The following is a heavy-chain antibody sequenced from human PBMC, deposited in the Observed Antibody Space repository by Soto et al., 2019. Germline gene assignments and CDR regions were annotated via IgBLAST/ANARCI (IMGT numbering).Heavy chain of an antibody. V-gene: IGHV1-69*06. J-gene: IGHJ5*02. CDR2: IIRIFGTT. CDR1: GGTFSSYA. D-gene: IGHD5-12*01. Sequence: SVKVSCKASGGTFSSYAISWVRQAPGQGLEWMGGIIRIFGTTTYAQKFQDRVTITADKSTSTAYMDLSSLRSEDTAVYYCARERLGVVATISPWFDPWGQGTLVTVSS. CDR3: ARERLGVVATISPWFDP.